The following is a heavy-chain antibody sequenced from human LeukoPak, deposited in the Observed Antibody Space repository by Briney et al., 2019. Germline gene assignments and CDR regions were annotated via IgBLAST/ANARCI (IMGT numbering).Heavy chain of an antibody. D-gene: IGHD4-11*01. CDR3: ARGRRTTVPKY. Sequence: ASVKVSCKASGYIFTDYGVSWVRQAPGHGLEWMGWVSPNSGNTNYPQKFQDRVTMTTDTSTTTAYMELKGLTSDDTAVYYCARGRRTTVPKYWGQGTRVTVSS. CDR2: VSPNSGNT. CDR1: GYIFTDYG. J-gene: IGHJ4*02. V-gene: IGHV1-18*04.